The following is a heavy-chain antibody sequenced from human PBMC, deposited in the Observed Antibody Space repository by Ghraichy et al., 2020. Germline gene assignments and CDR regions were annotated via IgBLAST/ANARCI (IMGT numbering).Heavy chain of an antibody. CDR2: IGTAGDT. V-gene: IGHV3-13*04. CDR3: ARVNIASYWYFDL. Sequence: WVSAIGTAGDTYYPGSVKGRFTISRENAKNSLYLQMNSLRAGDTAVYYCARVNIASYWYFDLWGRGTL. D-gene: IGHD6-13*01. J-gene: IGHJ2*01.